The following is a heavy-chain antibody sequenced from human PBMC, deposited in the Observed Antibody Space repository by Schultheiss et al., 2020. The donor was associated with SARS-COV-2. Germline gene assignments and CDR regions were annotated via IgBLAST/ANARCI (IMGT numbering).Heavy chain of an antibody. V-gene: IGHV1-3*01. CDR1: GYTFTSYA. CDR3: AGSGSYYFPGY. CDR2: INAGNGNT. J-gene: IGHJ4*02. Sequence: ASVKVSCKASGYTFTSYAMHWVRQAPGQRLEWMGWINAGNGNTKYSQKFQGRVTMTRDTSTSTVYMELSSLRSEDTAVYYCAGSGSYYFPGYWGQGTLVTVSS. D-gene: IGHD3-10*01.